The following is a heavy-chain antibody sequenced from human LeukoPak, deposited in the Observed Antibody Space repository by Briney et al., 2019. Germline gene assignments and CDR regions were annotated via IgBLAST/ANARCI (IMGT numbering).Heavy chain of an antibody. CDR2: ISAYNGST. D-gene: IGHD3-22*01. J-gene: IGHJ4*02. V-gene: IGHV1-18*01. Sequence: ASVKVSCKASGYTFTSYGISWVRQAPGQGLEWMGWISAYNGSTNYAQRFQGRVTMTTDASTSTAYMELRGLRSDDTAVYYCARINPAVSYMISSHWGQGTLVTVSS. CDR1: GYTFTSYG. CDR3: ARINPAVSYMISSH.